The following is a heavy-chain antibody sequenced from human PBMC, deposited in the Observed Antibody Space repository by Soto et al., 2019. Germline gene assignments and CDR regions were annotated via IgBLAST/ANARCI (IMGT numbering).Heavy chain of an antibody. V-gene: IGHV3-30*18. Sequence: GGSLRLSCAASGFTFSSYGMHWVRQAPGKGLEWVAVISYDGSNKYYADSVKGRFTISRDNSKNTLYLQMNSLRAEDTAVYYCAKDFETGGPDAFDIWGQGTMVTVSS. J-gene: IGHJ3*02. CDR3: AKDFETGGPDAFDI. CDR1: GFTFSSYG. D-gene: IGHD3-16*01. CDR2: ISYDGSNK.